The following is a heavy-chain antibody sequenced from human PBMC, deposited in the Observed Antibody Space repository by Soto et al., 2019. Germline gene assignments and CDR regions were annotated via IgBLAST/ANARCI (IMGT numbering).Heavy chain of an antibody. CDR3: AKAYFVWSSEQPYYFDY. CDR2: ISGSGGRS. D-gene: IGHD3-16*01. V-gene: IGHV3-23*01. Sequence: GGSLRLSCAASGFTFSNYAMTWVRQGPGKGLEWVSGISGSGGRSYYADSVKGRFTISRDNSKGTLYLQMNSLRAEDTAVYYCAKAYFVWSSEQPYYFDYWGQGTLVTVSS. J-gene: IGHJ4*02. CDR1: GFTFSNYA.